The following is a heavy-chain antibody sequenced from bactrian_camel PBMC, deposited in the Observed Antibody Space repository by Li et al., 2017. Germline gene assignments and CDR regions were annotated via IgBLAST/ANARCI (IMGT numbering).Heavy chain of an antibody. CDR2: IYSGGDTT. Sequence: VQLVESGGGLVQPGGSLRLSCAASGFTFSSYSMHWVRQAPGKGLEWVSTIYSGGDTTYYADSVKGRFTISRDNAKNTLYLQMNLLKPEDTAMYICAAAGEPIAPIPPMNITTGARGPRSPSP. V-gene: IGHV3S40*01. D-gene: IGHD4*01. CDR3: AAAGEPIAPIPPMNITT. J-gene: IGHJ4*01. CDR1: GFTFSSYS.